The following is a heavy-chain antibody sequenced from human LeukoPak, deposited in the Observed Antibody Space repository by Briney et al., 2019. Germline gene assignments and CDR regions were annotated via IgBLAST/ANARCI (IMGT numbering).Heavy chain of an antibody. D-gene: IGHD2-15*01. CDR2: LYYSGST. CDR1: GGSISSYY. J-gene: IGHJ4*02. V-gene: IGHV4-59*08. Sequence: SETLSLTCSVSGGSISSYYWSWIRQPPGKGLECIGYLYYSGSTNYNPSRKSRVPISVDTSKNQFSLKLSSVTAADTAVDYCASQTVVAATWNYWGQGTLVTVSS. CDR3: ASQTVVAATWNY.